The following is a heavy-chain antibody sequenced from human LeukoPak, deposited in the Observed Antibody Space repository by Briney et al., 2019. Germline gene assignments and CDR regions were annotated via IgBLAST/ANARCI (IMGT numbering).Heavy chain of an antibody. CDR3: TKVGGDLIGELHPGDY. D-gene: IGHD7-27*01. V-gene: IGHV3-48*01. Sequence: GGSLRLSCAGAGFAFSSHSMNWVRQAPGKGLEWVSYISSSSTIYYTDSVKGRFTVSRDNAKNTLYLQMNSLRPEDTALYYCTKVGGDLIGELHPGDYWGQGTLVTVSS. CDR2: ISSSSTI. CDR1: GFAFSSHS. J-gene: IGHJ4*02.